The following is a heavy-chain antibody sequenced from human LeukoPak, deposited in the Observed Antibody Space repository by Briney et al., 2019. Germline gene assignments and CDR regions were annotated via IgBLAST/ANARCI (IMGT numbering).Heavy chain of an antibody. CDR1: GFIFRSHG. Sequence: GGSLRLSCAGSGFIFRSHGMIWVRQAPGRGLEWVSYISPGGNTIYYADSMKGRFTVSRDDAENSLSLHMNSLRAEDTAVYYCARVRGPTVTTMYFDYWGQGTLVTVSS. D-gene: IGHD4-17*01. J-gene: IGHJ4*02. V-gene: IGHV3-48*04. CDR3: ARVRGPTVTTMYFDY. CDR2: ISPGGNTI.